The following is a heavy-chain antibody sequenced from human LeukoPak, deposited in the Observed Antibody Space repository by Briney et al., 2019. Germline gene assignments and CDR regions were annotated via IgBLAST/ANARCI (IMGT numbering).Heavy chain of an antibody. CDR2: AYYTGST. CDR1: AASISTYY. V-gene: IGHV4-59*01. Sequence: PSETLSLTCTVSAASISTYYWTWIRQPPGKGLEWIGNAYYTGSTNYNPSLKSRVIILVDTSNNQFSLKLSSVTAADTAVYYCARDSGVASYYNYGLDVWGPGATVTVSS. CDR3: ARDSGVASYYNYGLDV. J-gene: IGHJ6*02. D-gene: IGHD2-15*01.